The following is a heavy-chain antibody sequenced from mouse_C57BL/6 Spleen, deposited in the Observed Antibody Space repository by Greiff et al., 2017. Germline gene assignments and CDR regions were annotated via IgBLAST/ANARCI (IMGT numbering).Heavy chain of an antibody. CDR3: ARVYYYGSSYAMDY. J-gene: IGHJ4*01. CDR2: ISDGGSYT. Sequence: EVKLVESGGGLVKPGGSLKLSCAASGFTFSSYAMSWVRQTPEKRLEWVATISDGGSYTYYPDNVKGRFTISRDNAKNNLYLQMSQLKSEDTAMYYCARVYYYGSSYAMDYWGQGTSVTVSS. D-gene: IGHD1-1*01. V-gene: IGHV5-4*03. CDR1: GFTFSSYA.